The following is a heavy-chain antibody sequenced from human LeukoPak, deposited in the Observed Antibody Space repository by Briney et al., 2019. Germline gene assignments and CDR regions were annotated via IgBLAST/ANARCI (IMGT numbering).Heavy chain of an antibody. CDR1: GFTFSSYG. D-gene: IGHD3-9*01. CDR3: AKGRFDYQDY. J-gene: IGHJ4*02. V-gene: IGHV3-30*02. Sequence: GGSLRPSCAASGFTFSSYGMHWVRQAPGKGLEWVAFIRYDGSNKYYADSVKGRFTISRDNSKNTLYLQMNSLRAEDTAVYYCAKGRFDYQDYWGQGTLVTVSS. CDR2: IRYDGSNK.